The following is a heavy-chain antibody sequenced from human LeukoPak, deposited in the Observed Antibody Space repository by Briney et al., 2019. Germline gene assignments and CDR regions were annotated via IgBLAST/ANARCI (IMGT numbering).Heavy chain of an antibody. CDR2: ISGSGGST. J-gene: IGHJ4*02. CDR3: AKDTYYYDSSPRAFVDY. Sequence: GGSLRLSCAASGFTFSSYAMSWVRQAPGKGLEWVSAISGSGGSTYYADSVKGRFTISRDNSKNTLYLQMNSLRAEDTAVYYCAKDTYYYDSSPRAFVDYWGQGTLVTVSS. CDR1: GFTFSSYA. V-gene: IGHV3-23*01. D-gene: IGHD3-22*01.